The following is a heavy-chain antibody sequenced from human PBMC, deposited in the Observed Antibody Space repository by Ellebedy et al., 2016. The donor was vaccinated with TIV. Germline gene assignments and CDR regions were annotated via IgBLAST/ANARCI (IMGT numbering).Heavy chain of an antibody. CDR1: RFTFSTYA. CDR3: AKFGYCTDGVCSHFDY. V-gene: IGHV3-23*01. D-gene: IGHD2-8*01. Sequence: PGGSLRLSCAPSRFTFSTYAMSWVRQAPGKGLEWVSAISSSGSSTYYAASVKGRFTISSDNSKNTLYLQMNSLRAEDTAVYYCAKFGYCTDGVCSHFDYWGQGTLVTVSS. CDR2: ISSSGSST. J-gene: IGHJ4*02.